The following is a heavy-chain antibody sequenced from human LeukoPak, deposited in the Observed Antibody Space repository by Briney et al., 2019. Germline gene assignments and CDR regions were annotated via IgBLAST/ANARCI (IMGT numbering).Heavy chain of an antibody. Sequence: SETLSLTCAVSGYSISSGYYWGWIRQPPGKGLEWIGSIYHSGSTYYNPSLKSRVTISVDTSKNQFSLKLSSVTAADTAVYYCARPMYCSSTSCENWFDPWGQGTLVTVSS. CDR3: ARPMYCSSTSCENWFDP. CDR1: GYSISSGYY. D-gene: IGHD2-2*01. V-gene: IGHV4-38-2*01. J-gene: IGHJ5*02. CDR2: IYHSGST.